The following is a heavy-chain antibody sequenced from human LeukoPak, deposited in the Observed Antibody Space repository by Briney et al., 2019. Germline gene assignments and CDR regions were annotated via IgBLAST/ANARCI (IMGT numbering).Heavy chain of an antibody. Sequence: SETLSLTCTVSGGSISSYYWSWIRQPAGKGLEWIGRIYTSGSTNYNPSLKSRVTMSVDTSKNQFSLKLSSVTAADTAVYFCARGPYSYGSGAFDIWGQGTMVTVSS. CDR2: IYTSGST. J-gene: IGHJ3*02. D-gene: IGHD3-10*01. V-gene: IGHV4-4*07. CDR1: GGSISSYY. CDR3: ARGPYSYGSGAFDI.